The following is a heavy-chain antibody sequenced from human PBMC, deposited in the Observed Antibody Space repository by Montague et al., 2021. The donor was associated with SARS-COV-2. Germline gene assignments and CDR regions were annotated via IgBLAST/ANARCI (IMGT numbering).Heavy chain of an antibody. CDR3: ARGPRITMIVVVITDIWFDP. CDR1: GGSFSGYY. J-gene: IGHJ5*02. D-gene: IGHD3-22*01. V-gene: IGHV4-34*01. CDR2: INHSGST. Sequence: SETLSLTCAVYGGSFSGYYWSWIRQPPGKGLEWIGEINHSGSTNYNPSLKSRVTISVDTSKNQFSLKLSSVTAADTAVYYCARGPRITMIVVVITDIWFDPWGQGTLVTASS.